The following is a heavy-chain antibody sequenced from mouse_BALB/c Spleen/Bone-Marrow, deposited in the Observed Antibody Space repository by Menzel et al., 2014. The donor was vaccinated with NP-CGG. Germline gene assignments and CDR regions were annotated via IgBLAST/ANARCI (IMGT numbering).Heavy chain of an antibody. CDR2: ISNGGGST. J-gene: IGHJ4*01. V-gene: IGHV5-12*02. CDR3: ARHLYGNYGAMDY. D-gene: IGHD2-1*01. CDR1: GFTFSDYY. Sequence: EVKLVESGGGLVQPGGSLKLSCATSGFTFSDYYMYWVRQTPEKRLERVAYISNGGGSTYYPDTVKGRFTISRDNAKNTLYLQMSRLKSEDTAMYYCARHLYGNYGAMDYWGQGTSVTVSS.